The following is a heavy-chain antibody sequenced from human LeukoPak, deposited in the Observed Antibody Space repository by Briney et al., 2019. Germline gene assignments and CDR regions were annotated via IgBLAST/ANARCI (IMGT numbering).Heavy chain of an antibody. CDR1: GFIFSNAW. Sequence: GGSLRLSCAASGFIFSNAWMNWVRQAPGKGLEWVGRIQKKTEDETTEYAAPVKGRFIISRDDSKNMLYLQMNSLETDDTAVYYCTSRVVTTNDYWGQGTLVTVSS. CDR2: IQKKTEDETT. J-gene: IGHJ4*02. V-gene: IGHV3-15*01. CDR3: TSRVVTTNDY. D-gene: IGHD2-21*02.